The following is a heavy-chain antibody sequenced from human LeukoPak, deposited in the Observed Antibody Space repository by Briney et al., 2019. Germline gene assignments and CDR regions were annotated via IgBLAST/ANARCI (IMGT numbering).Heavy chain of an antibody. Sequence: GGSLRLSCAASGFTVSSNYMSWVRQAPGKGLEWVSVIYSGGSTYYADSVKGRITISRHNSKNTLYLQMNSLRAEDTAVYYCARAYKSSTYNWFDPWGQGTLVTVSS. D-gene: IGHD1-14*01. CDR2: IYSGGST. CDR3: ARAYKSSTYNWFDP. J-gene: IGHJ5*02. V-gene: IGHV3-53*04. CDR1: GFTVSSNY.